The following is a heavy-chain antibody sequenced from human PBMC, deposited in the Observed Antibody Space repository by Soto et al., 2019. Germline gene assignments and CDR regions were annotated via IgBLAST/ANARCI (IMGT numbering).Heavy chain of an antibody. V-gene: IGHV3-30*03. CDR3: ARGGRGRRGAFDV. Sequence: QELLVESGGGVVQPGRSLRLSCAASGFTFSSFAMHWVRQAPGKGLEWVSVISFNGLSQFYPDSIRGRFTISRDNSKNTLYLQLDSLRPDDTAVYYCARGGRGRRGAFDVWGQGTEVSVS. J-gene: IGHJ3*01. D-gene: IGHD3-16*01. CDR1: GFTFSSFA. CDR2: ISFNGLSQ.